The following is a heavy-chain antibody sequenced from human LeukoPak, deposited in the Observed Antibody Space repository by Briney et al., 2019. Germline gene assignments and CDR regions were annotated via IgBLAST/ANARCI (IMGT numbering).Heavy chain of an antibody. J-gene: IGHJ4*02. Sequence: WASVKVSCKASGYTFTGYYLHWVRQAPGQGLEWVGRINPNSGDTNYAQNFQGRVTMTRDTSISTAYIDLSRLRSDDTAVYYCARDPSDYYGSGSLDYWGQGTLVTVSS. CDR3: ARDPSDYYGSGSLDY. CDR1: GYTFTGYY. D-gene: IGHD3-10*01. V-gene: IGHV1-2*06. CDR2: INPNSGDT.